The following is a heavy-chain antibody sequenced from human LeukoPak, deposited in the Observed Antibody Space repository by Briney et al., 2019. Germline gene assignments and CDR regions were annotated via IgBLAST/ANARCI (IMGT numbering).Heavy chain of an antibody. CDR2: MYSGGST. Sequence: GGSLRLSCAGSGFNVSTGYMNWVRQAPGKGLEWVSVMYSGGSTYYADSVKGRFTISRDNSKNTLYFQMNSLRAEDTAVYYCAKDRTGTTGADWFDPWGQGTLVTVSS. J-gene: IGHJ5*02. V-gene: IGHV3-66*01. D-gene: IGHD1-1*01. CDR1: GFNVSTGY. CDR3: AKDRTGTTGADWFDP.